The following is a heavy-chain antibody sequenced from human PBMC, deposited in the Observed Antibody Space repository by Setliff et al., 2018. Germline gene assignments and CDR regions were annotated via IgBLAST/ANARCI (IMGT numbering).Heavy chain of an antibody. J-gene: IGHJ5*02. CDR2: IYTGGST. V-gene: IGHV4-61*02. D-gene: IGHD3-3*01. Sequence: SETLSLTCSASGDSINSGTYYWSWFRQSAGKGLEWIGRIYTGGSTNYNPSLKSRVTISLDTSKNHFSLTLTSVTAADTAVYYCARGRGLEWLPESWFDPWGQGTLVTVSS. CDR3: ARGRGLEWLPESWFDP. CDR1: GDSINSGTYY.